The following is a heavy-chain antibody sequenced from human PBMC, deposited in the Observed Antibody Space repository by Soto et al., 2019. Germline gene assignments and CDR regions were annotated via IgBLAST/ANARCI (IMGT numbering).Heavy chain of an antibody. CDR2: ISYTSTYK. CDR1: GFTFSDYY. Sequence: QEQLVESGGGLVKPGGSLRLSCAASGFTFSDYYMSWLRQAPGKGLEWVSYISYTSTYKNYADAVKGRFTISRDNAKNPLYLQMTTLQADPTAVFYCVRQGFYRENSVCYTSPSAFEIWGRGTMVTVSS. J-gene: IGHJ3*02. CDR3: VRQGFYRENSVCYTSPSAFEI. V-gene: IGHV3-11*06. D-gene: IGHD2-8*01.